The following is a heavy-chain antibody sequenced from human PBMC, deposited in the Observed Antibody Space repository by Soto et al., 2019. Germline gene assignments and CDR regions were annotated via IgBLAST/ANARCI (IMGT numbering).Heavy chain of an antibody. Sequence: QVQLQESGPGLVKPSGTLSLTCAVSGGSISSSNWWSWVRQPPGKGLEWIGEIYHSGSTNYNPSRRSRVTISVDKSKNQFPLKLSSVTAADTAVYYCARVTPAETVTTPHFDYWGQGTLVTVSS. D-gene: IGHD4-17*01. V-gene: IGHV4-4*02. CDR2: IYHSGST. CDR3: ARVTPAETVTTPHFDY. J-gene: IGHJ4*02. CDR1: GGSISSSNW.